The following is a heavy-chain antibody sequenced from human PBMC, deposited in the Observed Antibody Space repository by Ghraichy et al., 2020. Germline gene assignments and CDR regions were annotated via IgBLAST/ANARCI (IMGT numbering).Heavy chain of an antibody. Sequence: GESLNISCVASGFMFDDYTMNWVRQAPGKGLEWVASISAGSGVIYYAHSVRGRFTPSRDNAKNSLYLQMNALRVEDTAVYYCARESVPASIPYGVDVWGQGTTVIVSS. V-gene: IGHV3-21*01. CDR1: GFMFDDYT. D-gene: IGHD2-2*02. J-gene: IGHJ6*02. CDR2: ISAGSGVI. CDR3: ARESVPASIPYGVDV.